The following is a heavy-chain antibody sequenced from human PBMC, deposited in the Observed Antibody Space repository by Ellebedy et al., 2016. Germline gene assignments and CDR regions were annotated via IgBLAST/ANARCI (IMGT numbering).Heavy chain of an antibody. V-gene: IGHV3-74*01. CDR3: VRDLAGRFGF. D-gene: IGHD6-19*01. J-gene: IGHJ4*02. Sequence: GGSLRLXXAASGFTFSNNWMHWVRQVPGKGLVWVARIDTDGSITNYADSVKGRFTISRDNAKNTLYLQMNSLRAEDTALYYCVRDLAGRFGFWGQGSLVTVSS. CDR1: GFTFSNNW. CDR2: IDTDGSIT.